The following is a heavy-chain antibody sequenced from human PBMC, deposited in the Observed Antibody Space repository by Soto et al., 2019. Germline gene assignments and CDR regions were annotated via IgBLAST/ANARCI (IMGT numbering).Heavy chain of an antibody. D-gene: IGHD3-22*01. CDR2: IYHSGST. Sequence: TLSLTCAVSGGSISSGGYSWSWIRQPPGKGLEWIGYIYHSGSTYYNPSLKSRVTISVDRSKNQFSLKLSSVTAADTAVYYCARGGTMIVGTFDYWGQGTLVTVSS. CDR1: GGSISSGGYS. J-gene: IGHJ4*02. V-gene: IGHV4-30-2*01. CDR3: ARGGTMIVGTFDY.